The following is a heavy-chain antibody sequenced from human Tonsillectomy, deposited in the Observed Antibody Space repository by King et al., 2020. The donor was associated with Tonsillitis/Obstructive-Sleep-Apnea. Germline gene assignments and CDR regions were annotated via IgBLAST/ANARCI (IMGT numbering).Heavy chain of an antibody. J-gene: IGHJ6*03. CDR2: IYYSGST. CDR3: AREVRLQRTLRFHYYMDV. CDR1: GGSISSYY. D-gene: IGHD5-24*01. V-gene: IGHV4-59*01. Sequence: VQLQESGPGLVKPSETLSLTCTVSGGSISSYYWSWIRQPPGKGLEWIGYIYYSGSTNYNPSLKSRVTISVDTSKNQFSLKLSSVTAADTAVYYCAREVRLQRTLRFHYYMDVWGKGTTVTVSS.